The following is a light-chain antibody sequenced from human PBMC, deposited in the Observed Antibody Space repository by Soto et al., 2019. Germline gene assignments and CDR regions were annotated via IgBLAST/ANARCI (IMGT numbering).Light chain of an antibody. V-gene: IGLV1-40*01. CDR1: SSNIGSSSA. J-gene: IGLJ2*01. Sequence: QSVLTQPPSVSGAPGQRVIISCTGSSSNIGSSSAVHWYQQVPGTPPKVLIYANSYWPSGVPDRFSGSKSGTSASLAITGLQAEDEADYFCHSYDRSLGGVLFGGGTKLTVL. CDR2: ANS. CDR3: HSYDRSLGGVL.